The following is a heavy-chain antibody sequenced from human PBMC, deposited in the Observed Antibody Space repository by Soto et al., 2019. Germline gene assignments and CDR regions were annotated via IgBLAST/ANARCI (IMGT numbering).Heavy chain of an antibody. CDR3: ARDLAKGGGSAGFDY. D-gene: IGHD1-26*01. Sequence: QVQLVQSGAEVKKPGASVNVSCKASGYTFTVYYMHWVRQAPGQGLEWMGWINPKSGGTMYPQKFQGRVSMTWDTSISTADMALTRLGSDDTAVYYCARDLAKGGGSAGFDYWGQGTLVTVSS. V-gene: IGHV1-2*02. J-gene: IGHJ4*02. CDR1: GYTFTVYY. CDR2: INPKSGGT.